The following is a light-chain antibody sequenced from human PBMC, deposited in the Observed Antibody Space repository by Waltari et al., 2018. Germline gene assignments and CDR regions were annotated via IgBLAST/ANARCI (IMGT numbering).Light chain of an antibody. CDR1: SSDVGGYNY. J-gene: IGLJ2*01. Sequence: QSALTQPASVSGSPGQSITISCTGTSSDVGGYNYVSWYQHHPGKVPKLIIFDVRKRPSGVSNRFSGSKSGNTASLTASGLQTEDEADYYCSSFTTSSTVVFGGGTKLTVL. CDR2: DVR. CDR3: SSFTTSSTVV. V-gene: IGLV2-14*03.